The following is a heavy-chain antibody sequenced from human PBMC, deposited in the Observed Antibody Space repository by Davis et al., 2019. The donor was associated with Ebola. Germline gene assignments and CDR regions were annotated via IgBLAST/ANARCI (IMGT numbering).Heavy chain of an antibody. CDR1: GFTFSNHY. CDR2: ISSSGNNV. J-gene: IGHJ4*02. Sequence: GESLKISCAASGFTFSNHYMGWIRQAPGKGLEWVAYISSSGNNVYHTDSVKGRFTISRDNAKNSLYLQMNSLRAEDTAVYYCARELLMRYGPMDYWGQGTLVTVSS. V-gene: IGHV3-11*01. CDR3: ARELLMRYGPMDY. D-gene: IGHD3-16*01.